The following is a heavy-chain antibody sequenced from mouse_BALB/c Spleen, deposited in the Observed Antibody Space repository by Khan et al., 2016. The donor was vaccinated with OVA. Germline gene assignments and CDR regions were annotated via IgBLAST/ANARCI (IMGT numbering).Heavy chain of an antibody. J-gene: IGHJ3*01. CDR2: IDPSDSET. Sequence: VQLQQPGAELVRPGASVKLSCKASGYTFTSYWMNWVKQRPGQGFEWIGMIDPSDSETHYNQMFKDKATLTVDKFSRTAYMQLSSLTSEDSAVYYCARREKYGYDPSWFAYWGQGTLVTVSS. V-gene: IGHV1-61*01. CDR3: ARREKYGYDPSWFAY. CDR1: GYTFTSYW. D-gene: IGHD2-2*01.